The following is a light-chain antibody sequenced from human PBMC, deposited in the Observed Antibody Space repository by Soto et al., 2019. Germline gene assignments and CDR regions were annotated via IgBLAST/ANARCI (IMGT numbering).Light chain of an antibody. J-gene: IGKJ1*01. CDR2: GAS. CDR3: QDSPRK. Sequence: EIVLTQSPGTLSLSPGEGATLSCRASQSVNSRYLAWYQQKRGEAPRLLIYGASSRATGIPDRFSGSGSGTDFTLTISSLAREDFAVYFCQDSPRKFGQGTKVEIK. V-gene: IGKV3-20*01. CDR1: QSVNSRY.